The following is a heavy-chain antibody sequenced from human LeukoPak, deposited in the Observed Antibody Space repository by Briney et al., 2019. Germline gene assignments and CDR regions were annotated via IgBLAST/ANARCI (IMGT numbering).Heavy chain of an antibody. D-gene: IGHD3-22*01. Sequence: PGGSLRLSCAASGFTFSGSAMHWVRQASGKGLEWVGRIRSKTNSYATAYAASVKGRFTISRDDSKNTACLQMNSLKTEDTAVYYCTRYYYDGSGYYYLFDYWGQGTLVTVSS. CDR3: TRYYYDGSGYYYLFDY. CDR2: IRSKTNSYAT. V-gene: IGHV3-73*01. CDR1: GFTFSGSA. J-gene: IGHJ4*02.